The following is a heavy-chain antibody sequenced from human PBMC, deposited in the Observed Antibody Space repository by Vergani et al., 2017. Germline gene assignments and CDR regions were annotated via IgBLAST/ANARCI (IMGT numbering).Heavy chain of an antibody. V-gene: IGHV3-30*02. CDR3: AKHFRGWGIDY. Sequence: QVQLVESGGGVVQRGGSLRLSCATSGFTLSNYDMQWIRQGPGKGLKFVAFIQFDGSNQYYADSVKGRLTLSRDFSKNTLYLQMNSLRTDDTATYYCAKHFRGWGIDYWGQGTQVIVSS. CDR2: IQFDGSNQ. CDR1: GFTLSNYD. J-gene: IGHJ4*02. D-gene: IGHD3-16*01.